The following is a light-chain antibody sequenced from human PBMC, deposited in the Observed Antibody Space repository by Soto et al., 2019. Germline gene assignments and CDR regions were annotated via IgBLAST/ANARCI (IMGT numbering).Light chain of an antibody. Sequence: EIVLTQSPGTLSLSPGGRATLSFRAKQSVSSNYLAWYQQKPGQAPRLLIYGASSRATGIPARFSASGSGTDFTLTISDVQPEDFALYYCHQRQSWPRTFGQGTKVDIK. V-gene: IGKV3-20*01. CDR3: HQRQSWPRT. CDR1: QSVSSNY. CDR2: GAS. J-gene: IGKJ1*01.